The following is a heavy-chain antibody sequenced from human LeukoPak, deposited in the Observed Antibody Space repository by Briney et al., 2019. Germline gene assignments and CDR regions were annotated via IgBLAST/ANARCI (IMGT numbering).Heavy chain of an antibody. CDR2: INPNSGGT. CDR1: GFTFTGYH. V-gene: IGHV1-2*02. Sequence: ASVNVSCKASGFTFTGYHIHWVRQAPGHGLEWMGWINPNSGGTNYAQKFQGRVTMTRDTSISTAYIELNRLRSDDTAVYYCARGYCTGDICSGAWFDPWGRGTLVTVSS. D-gene: IGHD2-8*02. CDR3: ARGYCTGDICSGAWFDP. J-gene: IGHJ5*02.